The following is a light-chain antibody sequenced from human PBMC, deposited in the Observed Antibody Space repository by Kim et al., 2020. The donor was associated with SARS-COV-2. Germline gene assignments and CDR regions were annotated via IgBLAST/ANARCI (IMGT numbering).Light chain of an antibody. J-gene: IGKJ2*01. V-gene: IGKV1-5*03. CDR3: QHYSRFPYT. CDR1: ENIGTW. CDR2: LAS. Sequence: SATVGDRVTITCRASENIGTWLAWYKQKPGRAPSLLIYLASTLESGVPSRFSGTGSGTEFSLSITSLQPDDFATYYCQHYSRFPYTFGQGTKLEIK.